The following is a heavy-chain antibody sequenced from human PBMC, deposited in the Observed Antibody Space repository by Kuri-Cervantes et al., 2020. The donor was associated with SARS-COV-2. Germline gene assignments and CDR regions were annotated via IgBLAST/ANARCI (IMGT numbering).Heavy chain of an antibody. CDR2: ISSSSSYI. CDR3: ARKMATSYDAFDI. D-gene: IGHD5-24*01. CDR1: GFTLSSYA. V-gene: IGHV3-21*01. Sequence: GESLKISCAASGFTLSSYAVYWVRQAPGKGLEWVSSISSSSSYIYYADSVKGRFTISRDNAKNSLYLQMNSLRAEDTAVYYCARKMATSYDAFDIWGQGTMVTVPS. J-gene: IGHJ3*02.